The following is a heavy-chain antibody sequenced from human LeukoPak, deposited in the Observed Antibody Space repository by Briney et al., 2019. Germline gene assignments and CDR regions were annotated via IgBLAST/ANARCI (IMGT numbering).Heavy chain of an antibody. CDR2: IYYSGTT. D-gene: IGHD5-18*01. CDR1: GGSISSYY. CDR3: ARGAAGYSYG. J-gene: IGHJ4*02. Sequence: SETLSLTCSVSGGSISSYYWSWIRQPPGKGLEWIGHIYYSGTTNYNPSLKSRVTISIDTSKNQFSLILSSVTAADTAVYYCARGAAGYSYGWGQGTLVTVS. V-gene: IGHV4-59*01.